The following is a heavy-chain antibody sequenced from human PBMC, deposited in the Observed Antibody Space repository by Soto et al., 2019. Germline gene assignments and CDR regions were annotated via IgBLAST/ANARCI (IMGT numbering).Heavy chain of an antibody. CDR1: GYTFTSYG. V-gene: IGHV1-18*04. CDR2: ISAYNGNT. Sequence: QVQLVQSGAEVKKPGASVKVSCKASGYTFTSYGINWVRQAPGQGLEWMGWISAYNGNTNYAQKLQGRVTMTTDTSTSTAYMELRSLRSDDTAVYYCARDRGRVVPAADYYYGMDVWGQGTTVTFSS. J-gene: IGHJ6*02. CDR3: ARDRGRVVPAADYYYGMDV. D-gene: IGHD2-2*01.